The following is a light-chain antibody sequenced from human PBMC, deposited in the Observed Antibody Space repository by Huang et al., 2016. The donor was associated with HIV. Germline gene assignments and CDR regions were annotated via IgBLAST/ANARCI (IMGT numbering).Light chain of an antibody. CDR3: QQYNNWPQT. V-gene: IGKV3-15*01. CDR1: QSFSSN. Sequence: EIVMTQSPATLSVSPGERATLSCRASQSFSSNLAWYQQKPGQAPRLLIYGASTRATGIPARFSGSGSGTEFTLTISSLQSEDFAVYYCQQYNNWPQTLGQGTKVEIK. CDR2: GAS. J-gene: IGKJ1*01.